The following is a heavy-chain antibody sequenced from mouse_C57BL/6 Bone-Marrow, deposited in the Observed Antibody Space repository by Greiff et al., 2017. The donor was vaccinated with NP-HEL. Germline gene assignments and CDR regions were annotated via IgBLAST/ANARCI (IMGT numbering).Heavy chain of an antibody. J-gene: IGHJ1*03. CDR1: GYAFSSSW. V-gene: IGHV1-82*01. Sequence: VQRVESGPELVKPGASVKISCKASGYAFSSSWMNWVKQRPGKGLEWIGRIYPGDGDTNYNGKFKGKATLTADKSSSTAYMQLSSLTSEDSAVYFCARSGYYAYWYFDVWGTGTTVTVSS. CDR2: IYPGDGDT. CDR3: ARSGYYAYWYFDV. D-gene: IGHD2-3*01.